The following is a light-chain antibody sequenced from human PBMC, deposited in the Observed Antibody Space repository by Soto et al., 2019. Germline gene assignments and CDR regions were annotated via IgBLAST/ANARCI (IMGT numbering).Light chain of an antibody. Sequence: EIVMTQSPATLSVSPGERATLSCRASQSVYSNLAWYQQKPGQAPRLLIYGASTRAPGIPARFSGSGSGTEFTLTISSLQSEDFAIYYCQQYNNWPAWAFGQGTKVEIK. CDR3: QQYNNWPAWA. CDR2: GAS. V-gene: IGKV3-15*01. CDR1: QSVYSN. J-gene: IGKJ1*01.